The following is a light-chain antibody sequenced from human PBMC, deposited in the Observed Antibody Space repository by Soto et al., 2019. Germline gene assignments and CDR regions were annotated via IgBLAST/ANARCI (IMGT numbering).Light chain of an antibody. CDR3: QQYNNWPTWT. V-gene: IGKV3-15*01. J-gene: IGKJ1*01. CDR2: DAS. CDR1: QSVSSN. Sequence: ILMTQSPATLSVSPGERATLSCRASQSVSSNLAWYQQTPGQAPRLLIYDASTRATGIPARFSGSGSGTEFTLTISSLQSEDFAVYYCQQYNNWPTWTFGQGTKVDIK.